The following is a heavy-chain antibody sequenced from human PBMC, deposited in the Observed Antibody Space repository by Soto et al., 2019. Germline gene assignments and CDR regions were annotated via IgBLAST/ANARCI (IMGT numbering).Heavy chain of an antibody. Sequence: QMQLVQSGPEVKKPGTSVKVSCKASGFTFSSSTVLWVRQARGQRLEWIGWIVVGSGNTNYAQRFQERVTITRDMSTSIAYMDLSRLRSDDTAVYYCAADSGYHYFGMNVWGQATTVTVSS. CDR1: GFTFSSST. CDR2: IVVGSGNT. J-gene: IGHJ6*02. CDR3: AADSGYHYFGMNV. V-gene: IGHV1-58*01.